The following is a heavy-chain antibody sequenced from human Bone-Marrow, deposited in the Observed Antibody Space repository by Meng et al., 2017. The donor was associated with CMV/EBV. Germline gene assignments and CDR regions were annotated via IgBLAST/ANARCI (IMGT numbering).Heavy chain of an antibody. CDR1: GYTFTGYY. CDR3: ARLVIVPAAILTRGYGMDV. V-gene: IGHV1-69*10. D-gene: IGHD2-2*01. J-gene: IGHJ6*02. CDR2: IIPILGIA. Sequence: SVKVSCKASGYTFTGYYMHWVRQAPGQGLEWMGGIIPILGIANYAQKFQGRVTITADKSTSTAYMELSSLRSEDTAVYYCARLVIVPAAILTRGYGMDVWGQGTTVTVSS.